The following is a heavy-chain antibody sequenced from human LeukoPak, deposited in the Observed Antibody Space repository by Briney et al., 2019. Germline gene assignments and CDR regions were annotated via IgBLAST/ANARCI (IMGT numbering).Heavy chain of an antibody. V-gene: IGHV3-7*01. CDR3: AGGPGFLIDC. CDR1: GFTFSSYA. D-gene: IGHD3-3*01. Sequence: GSLRLSCAASGFTFSSYAMSWVRQAPGKGLEWVANIDQDGSGKNYVDSVKGRLTISRDNAKNLLFLQMNSLRPEDTAVYYCAGGPGFLIDCWGQGTLVTVSS. CDR2: IDQDGSGK. J-gene: IGHJ4*02.